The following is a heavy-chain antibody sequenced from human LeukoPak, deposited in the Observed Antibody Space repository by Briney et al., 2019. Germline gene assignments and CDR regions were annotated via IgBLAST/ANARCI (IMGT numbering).Heavy chain of an antibody. D-gene: IGHD5-24*01. V-gene: IGHV4-59*01. CDR2: IHHSGTS. J-gene: IGHJ2*01. Sequence: PSETLSLTCSVSGASINSDYWSWTRQPPGKGLEWLGYIHHSGTSNYNPSLKSRVSISMDTSKTQFSLNLSSVTAADTAKYYCARLGGYNPEWYFDVWGRGTLVTVS. CDR3: ARLGGYNPEWYFDV. CDR1: GASINSDY.